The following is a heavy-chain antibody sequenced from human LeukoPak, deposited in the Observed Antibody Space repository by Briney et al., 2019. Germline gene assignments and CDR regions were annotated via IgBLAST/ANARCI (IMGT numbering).Heavy chain of an antibody. D-gene: IGHD2-15*01. CDR3: ARPAAAPH. J-gene: IGHJ4*02. CDR1: GFTFSTFA. V-gene: IGHV3-23*01. Sequence: GGSLRLSCAASGFTFSTFAMLWVRQPPGKGLEWVSIIFPSGGEIHYADSVRGRFTISRYNCKSTLSLQMNSLRAEDTAIYYCARPAAAPHWGQGTLVTVSS. CDR2: IFPSGGEI.